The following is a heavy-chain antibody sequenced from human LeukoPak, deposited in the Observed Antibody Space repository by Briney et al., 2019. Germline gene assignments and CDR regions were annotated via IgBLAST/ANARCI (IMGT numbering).Heavy chain of an antibody. Sequence: GASVKVSCKASGYTFTSYGISWVRQAPGQGLEWMGWINTNTGNPTYAQGFTGRFVFSLDTSVSTAYLQISSLKAEDTAVYYCARDHQPGYSSSWYQGYYYFDYWGQGTLVTVSS. CDR2: INTNTGNP. CDR1: GYTFTSYG. V-gene: IGHV7-4-1*02. J-gene: IGHJ4*02. D-gene: IGHD6-13*01. CDR3: ARDHQPGYSSSWYQGYYYFDY.